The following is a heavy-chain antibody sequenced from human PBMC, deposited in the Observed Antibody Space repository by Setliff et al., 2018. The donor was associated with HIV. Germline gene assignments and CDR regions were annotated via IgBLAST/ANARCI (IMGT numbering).Heavy chain of an antibody. CDR3: ARVFPPIRGAPFGTPPGAFDI. J-gene: IGHJ3*02. D-gene: IGHD2-15*01. CDR1: GASMSPYY. Sequence: SETLSLTCSVSGASMSPYYWSWIRQSADKGLEWIGRVHPTGSTIYNPSLRSRVTMSVDTSKSQFSLKLSSVTAADTAMYYCARVFPPIRGAPFGTPPGAFDIWGQGTMVTVSS. CDR2: VHPTGST. V-gene: IGHV4-4*07.